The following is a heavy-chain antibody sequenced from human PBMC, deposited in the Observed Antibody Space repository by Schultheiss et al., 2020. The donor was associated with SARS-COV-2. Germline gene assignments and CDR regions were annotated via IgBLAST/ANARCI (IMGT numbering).Heavy chain of an antibody. CDR1: GGTFSAYA. CDR2: IIPCFGAT. D-gene: IGHD4-17*01. J-gene: IGHJ4*02. CDR3: ARVGDYGDQDY. Sequence: SVKVSCKVSGGTFSAYAFSWVRQAPGQGLEWMGGIIPCFGATQYAQKFQGRVTITADESTSTAYMELSSLRSEDTAVYYCARVGDYGDQDYWGQGTLVTVSS. V-gene: IGHV1-69*13.